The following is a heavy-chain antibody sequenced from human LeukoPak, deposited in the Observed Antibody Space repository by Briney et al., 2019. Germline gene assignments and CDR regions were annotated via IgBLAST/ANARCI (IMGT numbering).Heavy chain of an antibody. V-gene: IGHV3-23*01. CDR1: GFTFSSYP. CDR2: ISGSGGVT. D-gene: IGHD5-12*01. J-gene: IGHJ4*02. Sequence: GGSLRLSCAASGFTFSSYPMNWVRQAPGKGLEWVSVISGSGGVTFYGDSVQGRFTISRDNSRDTLYLQMTNLRAEDTAVYYCAKGGYDYVEVAYFDFWGQGTLVTVSS. CDR3: AKGGYDYVEVAYFDF.